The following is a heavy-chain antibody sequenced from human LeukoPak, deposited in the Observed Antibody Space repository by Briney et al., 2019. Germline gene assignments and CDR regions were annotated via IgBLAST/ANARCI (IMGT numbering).Heavy chain of an antibody. J-gene: IGHJ3*02. CDR3: ARRGADAFDI. V-gene: IGHV4-59*08. Sequence: PSGTLSLTCAVSGGSISSYYWSWIRQPPEKGLEWIGYIYYSGSTNYNPSLKSRVTISVDTSKNQFSLKLSSVTAADTAVYYCARRGADAFDIWGQGIMVTVSS. D-gene: IGHD3-16*01. CDR1: GGSISSYY. CDR2: IYYSGST.